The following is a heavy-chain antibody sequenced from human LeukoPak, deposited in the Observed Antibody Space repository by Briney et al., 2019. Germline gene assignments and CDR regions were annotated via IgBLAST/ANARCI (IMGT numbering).Heavy chain of an antibody. Sequence: GASVKVSCKASGYTFTSYDINWVRQATGQGLEWMGWMNPNSGNTGYAQKFQGRVTITRNTSISTAYMELSSLRSEDTAVYYCARAWYSNYAADWFDPWGQGTLVTVSS. CDR3: ARAWYSNYAADWFDP. D-gene: IGHD4-11*01. J-gene: IGHJ5*02. V-gene: IGHV1-8*03. CDR1: GYTFTSYD. CDR2: MNPNSGNT.